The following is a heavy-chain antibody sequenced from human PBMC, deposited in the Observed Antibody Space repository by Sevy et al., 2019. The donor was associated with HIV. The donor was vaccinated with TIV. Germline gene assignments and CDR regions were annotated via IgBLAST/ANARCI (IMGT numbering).Heavy chain of an antibody. V-gene: IGHV3-15*01. J-gene: IGHJ6*02. CDR1: GFTFTYAW. CDR2: IKAKPDGGTT. Sequence: GGSLRLSCAASGFTFTYAWMSWVRQAPGNGLEWVGRIKAKPDGGTTDYATPVKGRFTISRDDSRNTLYLQMNSLKTEDTAVYYCATDPIIVLLVTDGVDVWGQGTSVTVSS. D-gene: IGHD2-8*02. CDR3: ATDPIIVLLVTDGVDV.